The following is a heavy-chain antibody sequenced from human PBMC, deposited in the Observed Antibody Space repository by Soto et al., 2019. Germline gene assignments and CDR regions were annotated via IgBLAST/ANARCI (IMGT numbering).Heavy chain of an antibody. D-gene: IGHD3-3*01. V-gene: IGHV3-23*04. CDR1: GFTFNNYA. J-gene: IGHJ6*02. Sequence: EVQVVESGGGLVQPGGSLRLSCAASGFTFNNYAMSWVRQAPGKGLEWVSGISGSGSSTYYADSVYGRFTISRDNSINTLYLQMNGLRAEDTAVYYCAKEAEMSVGYGMDVWGQGTTVTVSS. CDR2: ISGSGSST. CDR3: AKEAEMSVGYGMDV.